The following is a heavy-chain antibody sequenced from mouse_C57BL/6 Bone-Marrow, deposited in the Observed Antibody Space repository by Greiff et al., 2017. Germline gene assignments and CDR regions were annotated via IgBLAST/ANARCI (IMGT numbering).Heavy chain of an antibody. CDR1: GFNIKDYY. J-gene: IGHJ3*01. CDR3: TSYGYDVGFAY. V-gene: IGHV14-1*01. D-gene: IGHD2-2*01. CDR2: IDPEDGDT. Sequence: VQLQQSGAELVRPGASVKLSCTASGFNIKDYYMHWVKQRPEHGLEWIGRIDPEDGDTEYAPKFPGKATMTADTSSNTAYLQLSSLTSEDTAVYYCTSYGYDVGFAYWGQGTLVTVSA.